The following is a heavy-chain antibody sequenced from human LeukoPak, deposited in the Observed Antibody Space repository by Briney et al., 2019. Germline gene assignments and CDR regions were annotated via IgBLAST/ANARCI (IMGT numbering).Heavy chain of an antibody. V-gene: IGHV3-48*01. J-gene: IGHJ6*03. Sequence: PGGSLRLSCAASGFTVSSNYMSWVRQAPGKGLEWVSYISSSSSTIYYADSVKGRFTISRDNSKNTLYLQMNSLRAEDTAVYYCAKDSRRGILLFYYYYYMDVWGKGTTVTVSS. D-gene: IGHD3-3*01. CDR3: AKDSRRGILLFYYYYYMDV. CDR1: GFTVSSNY. CDR2: ISSSSSTI.